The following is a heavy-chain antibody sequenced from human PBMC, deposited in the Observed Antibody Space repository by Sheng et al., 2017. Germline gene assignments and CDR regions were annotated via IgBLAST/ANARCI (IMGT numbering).Heavy chain of an antibody. V-gene: IGHV4-34*01. D-gene: IGHD2-15*01. CDR3: ARLPRIYYYYYMDV. CDR1: GGSFSGYY. J-gene: IGHJ6*03. CDR2: INHSGST. Sequence: QVQLQQWGAGLLKPSETLSLTCAVYGGSFSGYYWSWIRQPPGKGLEWIGEINHSGSTNYNPSLKSRVTISVDTSKNQFSLKLSSVTAADTAVYYCARLPRIYYYYYMDVWGQGTTVTVSS.